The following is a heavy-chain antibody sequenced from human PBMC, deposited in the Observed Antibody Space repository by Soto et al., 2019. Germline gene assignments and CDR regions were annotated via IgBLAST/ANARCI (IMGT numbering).Heavy chain of an antibody. J-gene: IGHJ3*02. CDR2: ISGSGGST. CDR3: AKISDSSGWYHDAFDI. V-gene: IGHV3-23*01. Sequence: GGSLRLSCAASGFTFSSYAMSWVCQAPGKGLEWVSAISGSGGSTYYADSVKGRFTISRDNSKNTLYLQMNSLRAEDTAVYYCAKISDSSGWYHDAFDIWGQGTMVTVSS. D-gene: IGHD6-19*01. CDR1: GFTFSSYA.